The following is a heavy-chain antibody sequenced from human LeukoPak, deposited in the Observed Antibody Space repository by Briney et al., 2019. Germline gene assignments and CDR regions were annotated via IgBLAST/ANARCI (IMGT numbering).Heavy chain of an antibody. V-gene: IGHV3-30*02. Sequence: GGSLRLSCAASGFTFTSYGMHWVRQAPGKGLEWVAFIRYDGSNRNYADSVKGRFTISRDNSRNTLYLQMNSLRAEGTAVYYCAKGGYSYDSSGHNYFDYWGQGTLVTVSS. CDR2: IRYDGSNR. CDR1: GFTFTSYG. D-gene: IGHD3-22*01. J-gene: IGHJ4*02. CDR3: AKGGYSYDSSGHNYFDY.